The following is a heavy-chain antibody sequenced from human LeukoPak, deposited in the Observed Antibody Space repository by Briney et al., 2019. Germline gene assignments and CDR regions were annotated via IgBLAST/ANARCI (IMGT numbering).Heavy chain of an antibody. Sequence: GGSPRLSCAASGFTFSNYAMSWVRQAPGKGLEWVSAITGSGGNTYYADSVKGRFTISRDNSKNTVFLQMNSLRAEDTAVYYCAKWGDYDVLTGYYVSDYWGQVTLVTVSS. D-gene: IGHD3-9*01. CDR3: AKWGDYDVLTGYYVSDY. J-gene: IGHJ4*02. CDR2: ITGSGGNT. CDR1: GFTFSNYA. V-gene: IGHV3-23*01.